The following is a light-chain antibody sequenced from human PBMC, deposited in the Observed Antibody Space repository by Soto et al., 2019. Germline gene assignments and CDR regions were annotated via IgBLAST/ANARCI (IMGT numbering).Light chain of an antibody. Sequence: QSALTQPASVSGSPGQSITISCTGTSSDVGNNKYVSWYQQHPGKPPNLMIYEVSHRPSGVANRFSGSKSGNTACLTISGLQAEDETDYYCFSYTSSGTYVFGTGTKLTVL. CDR2: EVS. J-gene: IGLJ1*01. CDR1: SSDVGNNKY. CDR3: FSYTSSGTYV. V-gene: IGLV2-14*01.